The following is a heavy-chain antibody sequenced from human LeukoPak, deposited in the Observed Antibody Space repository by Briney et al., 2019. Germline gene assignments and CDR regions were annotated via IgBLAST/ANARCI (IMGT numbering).Heavy chain of an antibody. CDR3: AKEEVPNDY. Sequence: GGSLRLSCAVSGFTLNRNAMCWVRQAPGKGLEWVSGISRMGVTTYYADSVKGRFTISRDTSKNTLYLQMNTLRPEDTAVYYCAKEEVPNDYWGQGTLVTVSS. V-gene: IGHV3-23*01. CDR1: GFTLNRNA. CDR2: ISRMGVTT. D-gene: IGHD2-2*01. J-gene: IGHJ4*02.